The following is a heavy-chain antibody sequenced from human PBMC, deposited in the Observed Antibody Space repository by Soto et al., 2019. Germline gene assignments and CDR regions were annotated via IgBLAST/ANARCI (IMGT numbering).Heavy chain of an antibody. J-gene: IGHJ5*02. CDR3: ARDRPFGIFGVVIVEDWFDP. CDR2: ISSSSSTI. D-gene: IGHD3-3*01. CDR1: GFTFSSYS. V-gene: IGHV3-48*02. Sequence: EVQLVESGGGLVQPGGSLRLSCAASGFTFSSYSMNWVRQAPGKGLEWVSYISSSSSTIYYADSVKGRFTISRDNAKNSLYLQMNSLRDEDTAVYYCARDRPFGIFGVVIVEDWFDPWGQGTLVTVSS.